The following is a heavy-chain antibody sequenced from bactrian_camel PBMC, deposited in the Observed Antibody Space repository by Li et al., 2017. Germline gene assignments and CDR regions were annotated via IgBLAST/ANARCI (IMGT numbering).Heavy chain of an antibody. CDR1: PRYSGEGW. J-gene: IGHJ6*01. D-gene: IGHD6*01. CDR3: AARGCWDSWSFGY. V-gene: IGHV3S55*01. Sequence: HVQLVESGGGSAQTGEARRLSCELEPRYSGEGWCVGWFRQAPGDECELVSTISGDGATYYAESVKGRFTIPRDNAKNTLYLQMNSLKPEDTAMYVCAARGCWDSWSFGYWGQGTQVTVS. CDR2: ISGDGAT.